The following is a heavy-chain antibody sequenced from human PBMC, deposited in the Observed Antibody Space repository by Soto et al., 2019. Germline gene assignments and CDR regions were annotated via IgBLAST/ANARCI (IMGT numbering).Heavy chain of an antibody. CDR2: IYYSGST. D-gene: IGHD5-18*01. Sequence: QVQLQESGPGLVKPSQTLSLTCTVSGGSISSGDYYWSWIRQPPGKGLEWIGYIYYSGSTSYNPSLQSRVTVSGDTSTNQFSLTLSSVTAADTAVYYCASTSYGYSFYDYWGQGTLVTVSS. CDR3: ASTSYGYSFYDY. J-gene: IGHJ4*02. V-gene: IGHV4-30-4*01. CDR1: GGSISSGDYY.